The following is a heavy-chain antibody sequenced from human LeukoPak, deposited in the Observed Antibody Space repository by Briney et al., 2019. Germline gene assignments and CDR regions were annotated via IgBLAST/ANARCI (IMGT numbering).Heavy chain of an antibody. CDR1: GYTFTSYY. CDR3: ARESVPTICIDY. V-gene: IGHV1-46*01. Sequence: ASVKVSCKASGYTFTSYYMHWVRQAPGQGLEWMGIINPSGGSTSYAQKLQGRVTMTRDTSTSTVYMELSSLRSEDTAVYYCARESVPTICIDYWGQGTLVTVSS. D-gene: IGHD3-9*01. J-gene: IGHJ4*02. CDR2: INPSGGST.